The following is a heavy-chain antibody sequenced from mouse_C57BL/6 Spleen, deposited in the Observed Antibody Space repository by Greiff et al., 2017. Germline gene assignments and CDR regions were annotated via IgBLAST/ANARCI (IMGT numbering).Heavy chain of an antibody. J-gene: IGHJ2*01. CDR3: ARGGAYYFDA. CDR2: ISSGSSTI. Sequence: LMESGGGLVKPGGSLKLSCAASGFTFSDYGMHWVRQAPEKGLEWVAYISSGSSTIYYADTVKGRFTISRDNAKNTLFLQMTSLRSEDTAMYYCARGGAYYFDAWGQGTTLTVSS. CDR1: GFTFSDYG. V-gene: IGHV5-17*01.